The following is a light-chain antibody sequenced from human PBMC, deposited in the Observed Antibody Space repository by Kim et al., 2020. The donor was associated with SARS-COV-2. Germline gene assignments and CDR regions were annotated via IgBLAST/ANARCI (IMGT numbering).Light chain of an antibody. CDR3: CSFGGSYSYV. CDR1: SSDVGGYDY. CDR2: DVN. J-gene: IGLJ1*01. Sequence: QPVLTQPRSVSGSPGQSVTISCTGTSSDVGGYDYVSWHQQHPGKAPKLMIYDVNKRPSGVPDRFSGSKSGNTASLTISGLQAEDEADYYCCSFGGSYSYVFGSGTKVTVL. V-gene: IGLV2-11*01.